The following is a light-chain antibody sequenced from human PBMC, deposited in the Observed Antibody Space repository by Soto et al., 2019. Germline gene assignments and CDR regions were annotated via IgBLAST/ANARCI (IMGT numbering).Light chain of an antibody. J-gene: IGKJ3*01. V-gene: IGKV3-20*01. CDR1: QSVSSSY. CDR3: QQYGSSPLFP. CDR2: GAS. Sequence: EIVLTQSPGTLSLSPGERATLSCRASQSVSSSYLAWYQQKPGQAPRLLIYGASNRATGIPDRFSGSGSGTDFTVTISRLGPEDFVVYYCQQYGSSPLFPFGPGTKVDIK.